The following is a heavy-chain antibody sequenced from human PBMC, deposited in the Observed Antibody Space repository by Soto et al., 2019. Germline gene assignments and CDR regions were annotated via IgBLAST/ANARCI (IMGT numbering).Heavy chain of an antibody. Sequence: GESLKISCKGSGYSFTSYWISWVRQVPGKGLEWMGRIDPSDSYTNYSPSFQGHVTISADKSISTAYLQWSSLKASDTAMYYCARESDSSGYYTPNWFDPWGQGTLVTVSS. CDR3: ARESDSSGYYTPNWFDP. CDR1: GYSFTSYW. D-gene: IGHD3-22*01. J-gene: IGHJ5*02. CDR2: IDPSDSYT. V-gene: IGHV5-10-1*01.